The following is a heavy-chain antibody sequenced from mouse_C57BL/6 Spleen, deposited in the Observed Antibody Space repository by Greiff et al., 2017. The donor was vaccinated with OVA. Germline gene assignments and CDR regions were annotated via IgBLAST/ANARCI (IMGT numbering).Heavy chain of an antibody. J-gene: IGHJ3*01. CDR2: IYPGDGDT. CDR3: ATPYDYDEGTWFAY. Sequence: VMLVESGPELVKPGASVKISCKASGYAFSSSWMNWVKQRPGKGLEWIGRIYPGDGDTNYNGKFKGKATLTADKASSTAYMQLSSLTSEDSAVYFCATPYDYDEGTWFAYWGQGTLVTVSA. V-gene: IGHV1-82*01. D-gene: IGHD2-4*01. CDR1: GYAFSSSW.